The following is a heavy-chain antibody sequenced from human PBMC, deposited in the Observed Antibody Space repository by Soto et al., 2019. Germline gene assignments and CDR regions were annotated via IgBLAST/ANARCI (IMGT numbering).Heavy chain of an antibody. V-gene: IGHV4-30-4*01. J-gene: IGHJ5*02. D-gene: IGHD2-2*01. Sequence: SETLSLTCSVSGGSIISGDYCFIGIRQPPGKGLELIGYIYYRGGTNYNSSLKSRVTISVDTSKNQFSLKLNSVTAADTAVYYCARATADIWFDPWGQGTLVTVSS. CDR2: IYYRGGT. CDR1: GGSIISGDYC. CDR3: ARATADIWFDP.